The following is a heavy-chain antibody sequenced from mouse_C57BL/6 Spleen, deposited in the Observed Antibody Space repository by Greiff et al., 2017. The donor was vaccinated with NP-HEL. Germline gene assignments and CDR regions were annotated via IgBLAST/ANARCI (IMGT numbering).Heavy chain of an antibody. CDR2: INPNNGGT. J-gene: IGHJ4*01. Sequence: EVQLQQSGPELVKPGASVKMSCKASGYTFTDYNMHWVKQSHGKSLEWIGYINPNNGGTSYNQKFKGKATLTVNKSSSTAYMELRSLTSEDSAVYYCAAPYDYGWYAMDYWGQGTSVTVSS. CDR3: AAPYDYGWYAMDY. D-gene: IGHD2-4*01. CDR1: GYTFTDYN. V-gene: IGHV1-22*01.